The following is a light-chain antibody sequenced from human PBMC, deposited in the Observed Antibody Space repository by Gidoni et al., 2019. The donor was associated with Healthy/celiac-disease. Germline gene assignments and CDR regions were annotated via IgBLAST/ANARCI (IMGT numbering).Light chain of an antibody. V-gene: IGKV1-33*01. J-gene: IGKJ3*01. CDR3: QQYDNLPYT. Sequence: DILLTPSPSSLSASVGDRVTITCQASQDISNYLNWYQQKPGKAPKLLIYDASNLETGVPSRFSGSGSGTDFTFTISSLQPEDIATYYCQQYDNLPYTFGPGTKVDIK. CDR2: DAS. CDR1: QDISNY.